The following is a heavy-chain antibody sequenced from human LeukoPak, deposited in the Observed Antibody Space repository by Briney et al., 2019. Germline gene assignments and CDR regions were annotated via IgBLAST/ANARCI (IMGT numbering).Heavy chain of an antibody. V-gene: IGHV3-23*01. CDR2: ISGSGDTT. CDR3: ARASWISTADAVW. J-gene: IGHJ4*02. CDR1: GFTFSSFA. Sequence: GGSLRLSCTASGFTFSSFAMNWVRQAPGKGLEWVSAISGSGDTTYYADSVKGRFTLSRDESRNTVYLQLNNLRVEDTAIYYCARASWISTADAVWWGQGTQVTVSS. D-gene: IGHD2-2*03.